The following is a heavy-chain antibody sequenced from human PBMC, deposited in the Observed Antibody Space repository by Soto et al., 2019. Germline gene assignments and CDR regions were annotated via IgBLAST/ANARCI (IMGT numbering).Heavy chain of an antibody. J-gene: IGHJ6*03. CDR1: GFTFSTYW. V-gene: IGHV3-7*01. CDR2: IKQDGSEK. CDR3: VRSSTYMDV. Sequence: PGGSLRLSCAASGFTFSTYWMSWVRQAPGEGLEWVANIKQDGSEKYYVDSVKGRFTISRDNAKNSLYLQMNSLRAEDTAVYYCVRSSTYMDVWGKGTTVTVSS.